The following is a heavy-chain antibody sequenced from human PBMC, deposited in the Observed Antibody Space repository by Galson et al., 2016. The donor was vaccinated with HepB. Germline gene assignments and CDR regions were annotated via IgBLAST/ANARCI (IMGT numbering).Heavy chain of an antibody. V-gene: IGHV3-23*01. D-gene: IGHD3-22*01. Sequence: SLRLSCAASGFTFSIYGMSWVRQAPGKGLEWVSGISDSGGRTYYADSVRGRFTISRDNSKHTLYLQMNSLRAEDTAVYYCAKDAAIDYYDSSGYNNWFDPWGQGTLVTVSS. J-gene: IGHJ5*02. CDR3: AKDAAIDYYDSSGYNNWFDP. CDR1: GFTFSIYG. CDR2: ISDSGGRT.